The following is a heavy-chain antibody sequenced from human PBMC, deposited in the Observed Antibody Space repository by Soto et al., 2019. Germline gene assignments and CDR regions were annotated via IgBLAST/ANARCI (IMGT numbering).Heavy chain of an antibody. CDR2: IDYSGST. CDR1: GGSISSYY. Sequence: SETLSLTCTVSGGSISSYYWSWIRQPPGKGLEWIWYIDYSGSTNYKPSLKSRVPISVDTSQNQCSLKLSSVSAADTAVYYCARSTVVVVAATRYIWFDXWGRGTMLTVAX. V-gene: IGHV4-59*01. J-gene: IGHJ5*02. CDR3: ARSTVVVVAATRYIWFDX. D-gene: IGHD2-15*01.